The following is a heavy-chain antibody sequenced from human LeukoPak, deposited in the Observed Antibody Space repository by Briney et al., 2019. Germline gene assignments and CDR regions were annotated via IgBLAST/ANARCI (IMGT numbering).Heavy chain of an antibody. Sequence: SQTLSRTCDISGDSVSSNSAAWNWIRQSPSRGLEWLGRTYYRSKWYNDYAVSVKSRITINPGTSKNQFSLQLNSVTPEDTAVYYCARDSRASYSSSWYGGRAAFDIWGQGTMVTVSS. CDR3: ARDSRASYSSSWYGGRAAFDI. V-gene: IGHV6-1*01. J-gene: IGHJ3*02. D-gene: IGHD6-13*01. CDR1: GDSVSSNSAA. CDR2: TYYRSKWYN.